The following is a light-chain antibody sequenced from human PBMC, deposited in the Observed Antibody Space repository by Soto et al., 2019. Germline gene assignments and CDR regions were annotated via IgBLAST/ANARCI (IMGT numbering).Light chain of an antibody. CDR1: QSVSSSY. CDR3: QQYGSSLWT. CDR2: GAS. V-gene: IGKV3-20*01. Sequence: ELVLTQSPGTLSLSPGERATLSCRASQSVSSSYLAWYQQKPGQAPRLLIYGASSRATGIPDRFSGSGSGTDLTITISRLEPEDFEVYYCQQYGSSLWTFGQGTKVDIK. J-gene: IGKJ1*01.